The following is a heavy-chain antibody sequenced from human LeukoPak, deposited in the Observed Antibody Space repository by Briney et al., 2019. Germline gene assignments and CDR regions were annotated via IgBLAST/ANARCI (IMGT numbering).Heavy chain of an antibody. D-gene: IGHD2-8*01. Sequence: GGSLRLSCAASGFTVGNNYMNWVRQAPGKGLEWVSLIFSHGETSYADSVKGRFTISRDNSKNTLYLQMNGLRVEDTAVYYCTRDPPAVSINTYAWGQGTLVTVSS. CDR2: IFSHGET. CDR1: GFTVGNNY. V-gene: IGHV3-66*01. CDR3: TRDPPAVSINTYA. J-gene: IGHJ4*02.